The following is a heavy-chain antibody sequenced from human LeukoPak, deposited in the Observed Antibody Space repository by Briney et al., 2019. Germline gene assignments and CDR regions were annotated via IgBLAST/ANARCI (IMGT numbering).Heavy chain of an antibody. CDR2: ISSSSSYI. D-gene: IGHD3-10*01. CDR1: GFTFSSYS. J-gene: IGHJ5*02. CDR3: ARDPGLIYGSGRHKRWFDP. Sequence: GGSLRLSCAASGFTFSSYSMNWVRQAPGKGLEWVSSISSSSSYIYYADSVKGRFTISRDNAKNSLYLQMNSLRAEDTAVYYCARDPGLIYGSGRHKRWFDPWGQGTLVTVSS. V-gene: IGHV3-21*01.